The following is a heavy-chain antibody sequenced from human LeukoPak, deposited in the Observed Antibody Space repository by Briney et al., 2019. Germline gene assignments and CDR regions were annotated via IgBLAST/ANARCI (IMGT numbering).Heavy chain of an antibody. D-gene: IGHD4-11*01. CDR3: ARGTTLKPFDY. V-gene: IGHV3-23*01. CDR2: LSGRGGNS. Sequence: GGSLRLSCAASGFTFSIYVMSWVRQAPGKGLEWVSTLSGRGGNSYYADSVKGRFTISRDNSKNTLYLQMNSLRAEDTAVYYCARGTTLKPFDYWGQGTLVTVSS. CDR1: GFTFSIYV. J-gene: IGHJ4*02.